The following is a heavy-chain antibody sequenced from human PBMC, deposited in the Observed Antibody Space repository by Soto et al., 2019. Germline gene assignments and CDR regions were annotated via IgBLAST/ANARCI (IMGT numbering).Heavy chain of an antibody. Sequence: GGSLRLSCAASGFTFSSYSMNWVRQAPGKGLEWVSSISSSSSYIYYADSVKGRFTISRDNAKNSLYLQMNSLRAEDTVVYYCARARPVQRYSYGSVSYYYYGMDVWGQGTTVTVSS. CDR1: GFTFSSYS. CDR2: ISSSSSYI. J-gene: IGHJ6*02. V-gene: IGHV3-21*01. D-gene: IGHD5-18*01. CDR3: ARARPVQRYSYGSVSYYYYGMDV.